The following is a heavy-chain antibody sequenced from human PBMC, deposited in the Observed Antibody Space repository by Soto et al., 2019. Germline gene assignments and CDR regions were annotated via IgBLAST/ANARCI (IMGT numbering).Heavy chain of an antibody. CDR1: GGPFSSHT. Sequence: SVKVSCKAFGGPFSSHTFSWVRQAPGQGLEWMGRIIPALGTTTYAQKFQGRVTITADESVTTVYMELNSLRTEDTAVYYCARPDFGDYWYFDLWGRGTLVTVS. V-gene: IGHV1-69*08. CDR2: IIPALGTT. CDR3: ARPDFGDYWYFDL. D-gene: IGHD4-17*01. J-gene: IGHJ2*01.